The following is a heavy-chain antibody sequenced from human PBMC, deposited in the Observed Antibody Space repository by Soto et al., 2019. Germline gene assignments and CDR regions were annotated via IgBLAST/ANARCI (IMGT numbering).Heavy chain of an antibody. J-gene: IGHJ2*01. D-gene: IGHD2-15*01. CDR2: INAGNGNT. CDR1: GYTFTSYA. CDR3: ARDRIGYCSGGSCYTNWYFDL. V-gene: IGHV1-3*01. Sequence: WASVKVSCKXSGYTFTSYAMHWVRQAPGQRLEWMGWINAGNGNTKYSQKFQGRVTITRDTSASTAYMELSSLRSEDTAVYYCARDRIGYCSGGSCYTNWYFDLWGRGTLVTVSS.